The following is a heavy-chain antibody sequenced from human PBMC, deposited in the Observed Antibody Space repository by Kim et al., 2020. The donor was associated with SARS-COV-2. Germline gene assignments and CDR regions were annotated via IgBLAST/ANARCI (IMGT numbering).Heavy chain of an antibody. CDR1: GLTVSSNY. V-gene: IGHV3-53*04. J-gene: IGHJ3*02. CDR3: SRAIWFGDAFDI. Sequence: GGSLRLSCAASGLTVSSNYMNWVRQAPGKGLEWVSVIYSGGSTYYADSVKGRVTISRHNSKNTLYLQMNSLRAEDTAAYYCSRAIWFGDAFDIWGQGTMV. D-gene: IGHD3-10*01. CDR2: IYSGGST.